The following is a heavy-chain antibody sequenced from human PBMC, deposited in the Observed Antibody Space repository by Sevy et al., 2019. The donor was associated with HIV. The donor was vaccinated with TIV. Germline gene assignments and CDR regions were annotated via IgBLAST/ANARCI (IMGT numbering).Heavy chain of an antibody. Sequence: GGSLRLSCVASGFSFGRYWMNWVRQAPGKGLEWVANIVPDGGEKWYADAVRGRFTIARDNARYTRYRQMDSLRADDTASSYCATPTSDLDYWGQGTLVTVSS. V-gene: IGHV3-7*03. CDR3: ATPTSDLDY. CDR2: IVPDGGEK. CDR1: GFSFGRYW. J-gene: IGHJ4*02.